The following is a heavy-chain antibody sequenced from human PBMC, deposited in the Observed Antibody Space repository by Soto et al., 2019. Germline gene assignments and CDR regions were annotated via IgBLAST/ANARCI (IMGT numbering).Heavy chain of an antibody. CDR2: INAGNGNT. CDR1: GYTFTSYA. J-gene: IGHJ4*02. CDR3: ARDLDDFWSGHGY. V-gene: IGHV1-3*01. Sequence: ASVKVSCKASGYTFTSYAMHWVRQAPGQRLEWMGWINAGNGNTKYSQKFQGRVTITRDTSASTAYMELSSLRSEDTAVYYCARDLDDFWSGHGYWGQGTLVTVPQ. D-gene: IGHD3-3*01.